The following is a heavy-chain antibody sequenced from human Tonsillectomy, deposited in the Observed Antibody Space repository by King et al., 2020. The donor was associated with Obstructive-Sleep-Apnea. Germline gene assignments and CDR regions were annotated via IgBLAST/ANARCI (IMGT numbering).Heavy chain of an antibody. CDR3: ARDERQYSYGPFDV. CDR1: GFTFSRYW. V-gene: IGHV3-7*01. D-gene: IGHD5-18*01. Sequence: QLVQSGGGLVQPGGSLRLSCAASGFTFSRYWMNWVRQAPGEGLEWVANISREGSESLYVDSVRGRFTNSRENATNSLYLQMNSLRAEDTAVYYCARDERQYSYGPFDVWGQGTTVTVSS. CDR2: ISREGSES. J-gene: IGHJ6*02.